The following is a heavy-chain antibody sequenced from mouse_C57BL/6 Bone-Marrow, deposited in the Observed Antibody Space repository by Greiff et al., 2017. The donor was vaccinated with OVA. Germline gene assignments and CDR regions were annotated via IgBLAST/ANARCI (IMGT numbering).Heavy chain of an antibody. Sequence: EVKLEESGPGLVKPSQSLSLTCSVTGYSITSGYYWNWIRQFPGNKLEWMGYISYDGSNNYNPSLKNRISITRDTSKNQFFLKLNSVTTEDTATYYCALRGGAMDYWGQGTSVTVSS. J-gene: IGHJ4*01. CDR3: ALRGGAMDY. V-gene: IGHV3-6*01. CDR1: GYSITSGYY. CDR2: ISYDGSN.